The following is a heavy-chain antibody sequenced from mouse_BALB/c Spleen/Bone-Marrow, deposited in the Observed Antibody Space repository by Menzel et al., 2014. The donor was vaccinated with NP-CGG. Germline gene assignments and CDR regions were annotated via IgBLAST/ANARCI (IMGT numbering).Heavy chain of an antibody. D-gene: IGHD1-1*01. V-gene: IGHV14-3*02. Sequence: VQLQQSGAELGKPGASVKLSCTASGFNIKDTYMHWVKQRPEQGLEWIGRIDPANGNTKYDPKFQGKATITADTSSNTAYLQLSSLTSEDTAVYYCANYYYGSSLFAYWGQGTLVTVSA. CDR2: IDPANGNT. CDR3: ANYYYGSSLFAY. CDR1: GFNIKDTY. J-gene: IGHJ3*01.